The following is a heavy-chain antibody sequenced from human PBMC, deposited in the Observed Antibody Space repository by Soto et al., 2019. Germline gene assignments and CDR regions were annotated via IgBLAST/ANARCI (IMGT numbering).Heavy chain of an antibody. CDR3: AKDPHLKVYGEDFDF. V-gene: IGHV3-23*01. CDR2: ISGSGGST. J-gene: IGHJ4*02. CDR1: GFTFSSYA. D-gene: IGHD4-17*01. Sequence: GGSLRLSCAASGFTFSSYAMSWVRQAPGKGLEWVSAISGSGGSTYYADSVKGRFTISRDNSKNTLYLQMNSMRAEDTAVYYCAKDPHLKVYGEDFDFWGQGTLVTVSS.